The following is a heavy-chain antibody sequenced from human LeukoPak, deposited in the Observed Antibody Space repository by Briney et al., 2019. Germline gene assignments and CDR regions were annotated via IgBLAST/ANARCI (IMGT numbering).Heavy chain of an antibody. D-gene: IGHD4-17*01. V-gene: IGHV4-39*01. CDR2: IYYSGST. Sequence: SETLSLTCTVSGGSISSSSYYWGWIRQPPGKGLEWIGSIYYSGSTYYNPSLKSRVTISVDTSKNQFSLKLSSVTAADTAVYYCARPTGDMTTVTKDAFDIWGQGTMVTVSS. CDR1: GGSISSSSYY. J-gene: IGHJ3*02. CDR3: ARPTGDMTTVTKDAFDI.